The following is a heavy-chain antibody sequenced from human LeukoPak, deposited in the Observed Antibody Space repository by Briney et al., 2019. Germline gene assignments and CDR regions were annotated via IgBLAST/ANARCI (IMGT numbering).Heavy chain of an antibody. CDR3: ASLSEEWLDYYYMAV. Sequence: GGSLRLSCAASGFTFSYYAMSWARQAPGKGLEWVSAISGSGGFTYYTDSVKGRFTISRDNSKNTLYLQMNSLRVEDTAVYHCASLSEEWLDYYYMAVWGKGTTVTVSS. D-gene: IGHD6-19*01. CDR2: ISGSGGFT. V-gene: IGHV3-23*01. CDR1: GFTFSYYA. J-gene: IGHJ6*03.